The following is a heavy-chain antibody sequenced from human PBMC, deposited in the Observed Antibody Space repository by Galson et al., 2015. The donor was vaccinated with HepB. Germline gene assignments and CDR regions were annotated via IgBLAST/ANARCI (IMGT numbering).Heavy chain of an antibody. D-gene: IGHD2-8*01. J-gene: IGHJ3*02. CDR3: ARDQILYPTVAFDI. CDR2: ISAYNGNT. V-gene: IGHV1-18*01. Sequence: SVKVSCKASGYTFTSYGISWVRQAPGQGLEWMGWISAYNGNTNYAQKLQGRVTMTTDTSTSTAYMELRSLRSDDTAVYYCARDQILYPTVAFDIWGQGTMVTVSS. CDR1: GYTFTSYG.